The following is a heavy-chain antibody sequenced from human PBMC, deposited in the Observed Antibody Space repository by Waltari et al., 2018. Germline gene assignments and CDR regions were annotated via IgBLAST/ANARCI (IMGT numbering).Heavy chain of an antibody. J-gene: IGHJ4*02. Sequence: QVQLVQSGTEVTKPGASVRVSCQASGSTFSDYHRPWVRQTPGQGFEWMGWINPKNGDTSYAQNFLGRVTMTRDTSINTAYMDLSGLRSDDAAVFYCARDPGPIVGAPDFWGQGTLVTVSS. V-gene: IGHV1-2*02. CDR1: GSTFSDYH. D-gene: IGHD1-26*01. CDR3: ARDPGPIVGAPDF. CDR2: INPKNGDT.